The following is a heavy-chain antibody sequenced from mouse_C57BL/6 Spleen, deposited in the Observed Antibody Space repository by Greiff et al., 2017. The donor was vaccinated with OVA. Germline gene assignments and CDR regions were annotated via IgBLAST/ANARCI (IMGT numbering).Heavy chain of an antibody. CDR1: GFTFTDYY. CDR3: ASLNWDVGFAY. D-gene: IGHD4-1*02. J-gene: IGHJ3*01. Sequence: EVKLVESGGGLVQPGGSLSLSCAASGFTFTDYYMSWVRQPPGKALEWLGFIRNKANGYTTEYSASVKGRFTISRYNSQSILYLQMNALRAEDSATYYCASLNWDVGFAYWGQGTLVTVSA. CDR2: IRNKANGYTT. V-gene: IGHV7-3*01.